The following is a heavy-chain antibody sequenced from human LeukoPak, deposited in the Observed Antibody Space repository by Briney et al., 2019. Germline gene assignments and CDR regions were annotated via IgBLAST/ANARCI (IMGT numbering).Heavy chain of an antibody. Sequence: GGSLRLSCAASGFTFSSYGMHWVRQAPGKGLEWVAVISYDGSNKYYADSVKGRFTISRDNSKNTLYLQMNSLRAEDTAVYYCAKDRFHGSYYMDVWGKGTTVTVSS. CDR2: ISYDGSNK. CDR3: AKDRFHGSYYMDV. J-gene: IGHJ6*03. D-gene: IGHD3-10*01. V-gene: IGHV3-30*18. CDR1: GFTFSSYG.